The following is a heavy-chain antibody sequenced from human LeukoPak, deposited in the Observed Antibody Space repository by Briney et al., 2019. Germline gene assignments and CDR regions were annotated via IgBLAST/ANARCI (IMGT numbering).Heavy chain of an antibody. D-gene: IGHD6-19*01. J-gene: IGHJ4*02. V-gene: IGHV3-23*01. CDR2: ISGSGGST. CDR3: AEPAGIAVDFDY. CDR1: GFTFSSYA. Sequence: GSLRLSCAASGFTFSSYAMSWVRQAPGKGLEWVSAISGSGGSTYYADSVKGRFTISRDNSKNTLYLQMNSLRAEDTAVYYCAEPAGIAVDFDYWGQGTLVTVSS.